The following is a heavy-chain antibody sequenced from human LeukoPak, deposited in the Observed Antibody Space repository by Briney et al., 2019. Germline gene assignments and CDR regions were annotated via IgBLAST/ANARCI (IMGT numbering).Heavy chain of an antibody. CDR2: INHSGST. CDR3: ARVELGRYFDY. CDR1: GGSFSGYY. Sequence: SETLSLTCAVYGGSFSGYYWSWIRQPPGKGVEWIGEINHSGSTNYNPSLKSRVTISVDTSKNQFSLKLSSVTAADTSVYYCARVELGRYFDYWGQGTLVTVSS. V-gene: IGHV4-34*01. J-gene: IGHJ4*02. D-gene: IGHD5-24*01.